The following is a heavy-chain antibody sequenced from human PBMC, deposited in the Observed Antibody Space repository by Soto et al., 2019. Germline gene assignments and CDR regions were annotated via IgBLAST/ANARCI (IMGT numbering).Heavy chain of an antibody. CDR3: AGISRGH. J-gene: IGHJ4*02. Sequence: EAQLVESGGDLVQRGGSLRLSCAASGFTLNRDWTSWVRQAPGKGLEWVASITDDGTGKFYVDSVKGRFTISRDDAKNSLYLQMISLRAEDTAVYYCAGISRGHWGQGTLVTVSS. V-gene: IGHV3-7*01. CDR1: GFTLNRDW. D-gene: IGHD2-15*01. CDR2: ITDDGTGK.